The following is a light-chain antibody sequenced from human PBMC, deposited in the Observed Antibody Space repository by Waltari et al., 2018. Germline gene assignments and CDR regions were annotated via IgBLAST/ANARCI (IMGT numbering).Light chain of an antibody. Sequence: QSALTHPASVSGSPGQAITLSCTGTSSDVGSNNLVSWYQQHPAKAPKLMIYEGSKRPSGVSNRFSGSKSGTTASLTISGLQAEDEADYYCCSYAGSSTYVFGTGTKVTVL. CDR1: SSDVGSNNL. V-gene: IGLV2-23*01. CDR2: EGS. CDR3: CSYAGSSTYV. J-gene: IGLJ1*01.